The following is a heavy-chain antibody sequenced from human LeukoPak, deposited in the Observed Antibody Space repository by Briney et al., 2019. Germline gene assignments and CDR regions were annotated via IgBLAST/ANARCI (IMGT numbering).Heavy chain of an antibody. V-gene: IGHV3-13*01. CDR1: GFTFSTYD. CDR3: ARESNDFLTGYYDY. J-gene: IGHJ4*02. CDR2: IGTVGDT. D-gene: IGHD3-9*01. Sequence: GGSLRLSCAASGFTFSTYDFHWVRQATGKGLEWVSAIGTVGDTHYPGSVKGRFTISRENAKNSVYLQMDSLRAGDAAVYYCARESNDFLTGYYDYWGQGILVTVSS.